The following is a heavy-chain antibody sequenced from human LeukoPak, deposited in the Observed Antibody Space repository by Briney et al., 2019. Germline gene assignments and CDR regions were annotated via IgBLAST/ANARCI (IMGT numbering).Heavy chain of an antibody. Sequence: SVKVSCKAPGGTFSSYAISWVRQAPGQGLEWMGGIIPIFGTANYAQKFQGRVTITADKSTSTAYMELSSLRSEDTAVYYCARARGTAMGFQHWGQGTLVTVSS. CDR2: IIPIFGTA. CDR1: GGTFSSYA. D-gene: IGHD5-18*01. V-gene: IGHV1-69*06. J-gene: IGHJ1*01. CDR3: ARARGTAMGFQH.